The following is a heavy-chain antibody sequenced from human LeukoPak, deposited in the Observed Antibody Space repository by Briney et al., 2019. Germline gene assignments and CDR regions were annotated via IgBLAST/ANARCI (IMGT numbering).Heavy chain of an antibody. V-gene: IGHV3-7*01. CDR1: GFTFSSYW. D-gene: IGHD3-22*01. Sequence: PGGSLRLSCAASGFTFSSYWMSWVRQAPGKGLEWVANIKQDGSEKYYVDSVKGRFTISRDNAKNSLYLQMNSLRAEDTAVYYCARAALYYYDSSGYYPGEDYWGQGTLVTVSS. CDR2: IKQDGSEK. CDR3: ARAALYYYDSSGYYPGEDY. J-gene: IGHJ4*02.